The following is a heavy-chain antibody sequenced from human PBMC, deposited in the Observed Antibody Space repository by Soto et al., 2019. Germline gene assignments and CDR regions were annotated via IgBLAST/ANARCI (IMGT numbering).Heavy chain of an antibody. CDR3: ASHGVRGMDV. D-gene: IGHD3-10*01. J-gene: IGHJ6*02. CDR2: MNPNSATT. V-gene: IGHV1-8*01. CDR1: GYTFTSYD. Sequence: QVQLVQSGAEVKKPGASVKVSCKASGYTFTSYDINWVRQATGQGLEWMGWMNPNSATTGNAQKFPGRVPMTRNTSLSTAYMDLRSLSPDHTSVYYFASHGVRGMDVWGQGTTFPVSS.